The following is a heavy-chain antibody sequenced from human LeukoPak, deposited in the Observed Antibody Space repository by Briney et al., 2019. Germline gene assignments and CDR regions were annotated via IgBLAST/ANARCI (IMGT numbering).Heavy chain of an antibody. CDR3: ARYQGSSSWYHFDY. Sequence: SETLSLTCTVSGGSLSSSSSYWGWIRQPPGKGLEWIGSIYYSGSTYYNPSLKSRVTISVDTSKNQFSLKLSSVTAADTAVYYCARYQGSSSWYHFDYWGQGTLVTVSS. D-gene: IGHD6-13*01. CDR2: IYYSGST. CDR1: GGSLSSSSSY. V-gene: IGHV4-39*01. J-gene: IGHJ4*02.